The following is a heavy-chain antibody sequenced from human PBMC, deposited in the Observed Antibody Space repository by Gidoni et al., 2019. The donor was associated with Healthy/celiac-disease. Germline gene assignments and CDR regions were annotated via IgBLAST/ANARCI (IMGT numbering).Heavy chain of an antibody. CDR2: ISGSGGST. J-gene: IGHJ6*02. CDR3: AKGGTALAKGYYYGMDV. V-gene: IGHV3-23*01. Sequence: EVQLLESGGGLVQPGGSLRLSCAAYGCTFSSYAMSWVRQAPGKGLEWVSAISGSGGSTYYADSVKGRFTISRDNSKNTLYLQMNSLRAEDTAVYYCAKGGTALAKGYYYGMDVWGQGTTVTVSS. CDR1: GCTFSSYA. D-gene: IGHD2-21*01.